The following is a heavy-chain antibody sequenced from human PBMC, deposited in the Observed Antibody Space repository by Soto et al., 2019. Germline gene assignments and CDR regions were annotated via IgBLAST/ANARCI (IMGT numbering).Heavy chain of an antibody. V-gene: IGHV4-59*01. CDR3: ARDIGYDYVWGSYSSHLYYFDY. CDR1: GGSISSYY. J-gene: IGHJ4*02. CDR2: IYYSGST. D-gene: IGHD3-16*02. Sequence: PSDTLSLTCTVSGGSISSYYWSWIRQPPGKGLEWIGYIYYSGSTNYNPSLKSRVTISVDTSKNQFSLKLSSVTAADTAVYYCARDIGYDYVWGSYSSHLYYFDYWGKGTLVPVS.